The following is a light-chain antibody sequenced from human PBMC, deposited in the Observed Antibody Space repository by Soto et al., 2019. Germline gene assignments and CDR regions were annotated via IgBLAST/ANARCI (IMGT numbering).Light chain of an antibody. V-gene: IGLV1-51*02. CDR1: SSNIGNNY. CDR2: ENN. J-gene: IGLJ2*01. CDR3: GTWDSSLSHVV. Sequence: QSVLTQPPSVSAAPGQKDTISCSGSSSNIGNNYVSWYQQLPGTAPKLLIYENNKRPSGIPDRFSGSKSGTSATLGITGLQTGDEADYYCGTWDSSLSHVVFGGGTKLTVL.